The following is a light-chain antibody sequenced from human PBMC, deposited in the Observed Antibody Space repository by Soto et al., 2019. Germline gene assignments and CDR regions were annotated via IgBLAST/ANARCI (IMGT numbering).Light chain of an antibody. V-gene: IGLV1-47*01. CDR2: RNN. CDR3: ATWDANLSGL. Sequence: QSVLTQPPSASGTPGQRVTISCSGSSSNIGTNYVYWYQHLPGTAPKLLIYRNNQRPSGVPDRFSGSKSGTSASLAISVLRSEDEADYYCATWDANLSGLFGGGTKLTVL. CDR1: SSNIGTNY. J-gene: IGLJ3*02.